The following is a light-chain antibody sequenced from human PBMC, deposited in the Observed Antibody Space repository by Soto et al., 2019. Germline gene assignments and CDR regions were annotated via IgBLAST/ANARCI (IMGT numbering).Light chain of an antibody. CDR3: QQYGSSSWT. J-gene: IGKJ1*01. CDR2: GAS. V-gene: IGKV3-20*01. Sequence: EIVLTQSPGTLSLSPGERATLSCRASQSVSSSYLAWYQQKPGQAPRLLIYGASSRATGMPDRFSGSGSGADFTLTISRLEPEDFAVYYCQQYGSSSWTFGQGTKVDIK. CDR1: QSVSSSY.